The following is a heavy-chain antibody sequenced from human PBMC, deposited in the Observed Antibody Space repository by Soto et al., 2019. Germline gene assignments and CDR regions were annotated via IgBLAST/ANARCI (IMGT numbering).Heavy chain of an antibody. CDR1: GITFGSRA. J-gene: IGHJ6*02. D-gene: IGHD3-3*01. CDR3: AKDSWAIFGVPAGEYYAMDV. CDR2: ISGSGGTT. V-gene: IGHV3-23*01. Sequence: HPGGSLRLSCVASGITFGSRAMSWVRQAPGKGLEWVSAISGSGGTTYYSDSVKGRFTISRDNSKNTVYLQMNDLRVEDAAEYFCAKDSWAIFGVPAGEYYAMDVWGQGTTVTVSS.